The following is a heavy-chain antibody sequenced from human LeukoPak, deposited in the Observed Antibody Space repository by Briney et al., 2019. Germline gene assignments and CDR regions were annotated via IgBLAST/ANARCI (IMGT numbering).Heavy chain of an antibody. Sequence: KSGESLNTSCKGSGYSCATYGIGWVRQMPGQGLEWMGIIFPGDSDTRYSPSFQGQVTISADKSISTAYLQWSSLKASDTAIYYCASEYCSGGNCYFDYWGQGTLVTVSS. CDR2: IFPGDSDT. CDR3: ASEYCSGGNCYFDY. V-gene: IGHV5-51*01. CDR1: GYSCATYG. J-gene: IGHJ4*02. D-gene: IGHD2-15*01.